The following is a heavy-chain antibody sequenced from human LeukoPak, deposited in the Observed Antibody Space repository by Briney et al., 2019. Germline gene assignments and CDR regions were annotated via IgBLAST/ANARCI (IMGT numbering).Heavy chain of an antibody. CDR2: ISGSGGST. V-gene: IGHV3-23*01. D-gene: IGHD3-3*02. CDR1: GFTFSSYA. J-gene: IGHJ6*02. CDR3: AKSIFGVVITYYYGMDV. Sequence: GGSLRLSCAASGFTFSSYAMSWVRQAPGKGLEWVSAISGSGGSTYYADSVKGRFTISRDNSKNTLYLQMNSLRAEDTAVYYCAKSIFGVVITYYYGMDVWGQGTTVTVSS.